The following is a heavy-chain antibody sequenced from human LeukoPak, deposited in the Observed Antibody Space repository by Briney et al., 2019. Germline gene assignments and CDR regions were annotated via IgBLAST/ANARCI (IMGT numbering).Heavy chain of an antibody. CDR1: GGSVSSGSYY. CDR2: INHSGST. V-gene: IGHV4-61*01. D-gene: IGHD5-12*01. CDR3: ARGYSGYGSPFGY. Sequence: SETLSLTCTVSGGSVSSGSYYWSWIRQPPGKGLEWIGEINHSGSTNYNPSLKSRVTISVDTSKNQFSLKLSSVTAADTAVYYCARGYSGYGSPFGYWGQGTLVTVSS. J-gene: IGHJ4*02.